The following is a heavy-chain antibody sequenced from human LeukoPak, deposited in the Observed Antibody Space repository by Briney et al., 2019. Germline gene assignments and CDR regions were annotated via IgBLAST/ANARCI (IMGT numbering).Heavy chain of an antibody. J-gene: IGHJ4*02. D-gene: IGHD3-22*01. Sequence: SGGSLKLSCAASGFTFSGSAMHWVRQASGKGLEGVGRIRSKANSYATAYAASVKGRFTISRDDSKNTAYLQMNSLKTEDTAVYYCTRPHSSGYYYYFDYWGQGTLVTVSS. V-gene: IGHV3-73*01. CDR1: GFTFSGSA. CDR2: IRSKANSYAT. CDR3: TRPHSSGYYYYFDY.